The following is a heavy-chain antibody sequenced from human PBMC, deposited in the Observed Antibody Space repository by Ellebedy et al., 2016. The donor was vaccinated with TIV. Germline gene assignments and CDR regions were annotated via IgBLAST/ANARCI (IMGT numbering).Heavy chain of an antibody. CDR2: ISGSSSNT. Sequence: GGSLRLSCAASGFTFSSYAMSWVRQAPGKGLEWVSAISGSSSNTYYADSVKGRFTISRDNSKNTVYLQVNSLRAEDTAVYFCAKYSSSWYEDYWGQGTLVTVSS. CDR3: AKYSSSWYEDY. J-gene: IGHJ4*02. CDR1: GFTFSSYA. V-gene: IGHV3-23*01. D-gene: IGHD2-2*01.